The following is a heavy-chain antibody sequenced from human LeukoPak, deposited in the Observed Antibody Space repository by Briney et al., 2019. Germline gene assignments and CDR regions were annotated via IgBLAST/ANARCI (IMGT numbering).Heavy chain of an antibody. CDR2: INHSGST. D-gene: IGHD3-10*01. J-gene: IGHJ4*02. CDR1: GGSFSGYY. Sequence: PSETLPLTCAVYGGSFSGYYWSWIRQPPGKGLEWIGEINHSGSTNYNPSLKSRVTISVDTSKNQFSLKLSSVTAADTAVYYCASGLYYYGSGSPGYWGQGTLVTVSS. V-gene: IGHV4-34*01. CDR3: ASGLYYYGSGSPGY.